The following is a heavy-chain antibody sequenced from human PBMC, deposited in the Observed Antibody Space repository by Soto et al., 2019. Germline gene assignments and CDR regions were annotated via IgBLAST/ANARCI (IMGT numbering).Heavy chain of an antibody. CDR1: GYTFTSYG. Sequence: ASVKVSCKASGYTFTSYGISWVRQAPGQGLEWMGWISVYNGNTNYAQKLQGRVTMTTDTSTSAAYMELRSLRSDDTAVYYCARDGYTNTLGELDYWGQGTLVTVSS. V-gene: IGHV1-18*04. CDR3: ARDGYTNTLGELDY. D-gene: IGHD2-2*02. CDR2: ISVYNGNT. J-gene: IGHJ4*02.